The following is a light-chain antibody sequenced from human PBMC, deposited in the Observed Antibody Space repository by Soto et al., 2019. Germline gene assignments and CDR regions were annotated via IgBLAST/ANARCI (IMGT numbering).Light chain of an antibody. Sequence: TVLTQSPGTLSLSPGERATLSCRASQSLSNNYLAWYQQKPGQAPRLVIYGASSRATGIPDRFSASGSGTDFTLTISRLEPEDFAVYFCQQYSSSPVTFGQGTKVDIK. CDR2: GAS. J-gene: IGKJ1*01. CDR3: QQYSSSPVT. V-gene: IGKV3-20*01. CDR1: QSLSNNY.